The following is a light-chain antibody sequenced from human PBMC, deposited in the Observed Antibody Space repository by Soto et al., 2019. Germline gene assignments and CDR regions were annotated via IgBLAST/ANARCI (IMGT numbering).Light chain of an antibody. J-gene: IGKJ1*01. CDR2: DAS. CDR3: QQYDDWPPT. CDR1: QSVSSN. V-gene: IGKV3-15*01. Sequence: EIVMTQSPATLSVSPGERATLSCRASQSVSSNLAWYQQKPGQAPRLLIYDASTRATGIPARVSGSGSGTEFTLTISSLQSEDFAVYFCQQYDDWPPTSGQGTKV.